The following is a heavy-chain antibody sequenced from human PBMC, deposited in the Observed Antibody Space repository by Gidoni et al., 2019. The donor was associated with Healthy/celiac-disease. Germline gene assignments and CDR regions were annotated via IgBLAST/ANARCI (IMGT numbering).Heavy chain of an antibody. CDR1: GFPFSSDS. Sequence: EVQLVESGGGLVTPGGSLRLSCAASGFPFSSDSMNWVGQAPGKGLEWVSAISSSSSYIYYADSVKGRFTISRDNAKNSLYLQMNSLRAEDTAVYYCARDGCSSTSCYAYWGQGTLVTVSS. CDR2: ISSSSSYI. J-gene: IGHJ4*02. CDR3: ARDGCSSTSCYAY. D-gene: IGHD2-2*01. V-gene: IGHV3-21*01.